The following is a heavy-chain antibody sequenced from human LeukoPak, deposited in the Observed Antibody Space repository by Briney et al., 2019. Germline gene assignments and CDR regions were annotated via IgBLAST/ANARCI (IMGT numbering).Heavy chain of an antibody. J-gene: IGHJ3*02. CDR1: GYTFTSYD. V-gene: IGHV1-8*01. D-gene: IGHD1-1*01. CDR3: AKDFVGTLADAFDI. Sequence: ASVKVSCKASGYTFTSYDINWVRQATGQGLEWMGWMNPNSGNTGYAQKFQGRVTMTRNTSISTAYMELSSLRSEDTAVYYCAKDFVGTLADAFDIWGQGTMVTVSS. CDR2: MNPNSGNT.